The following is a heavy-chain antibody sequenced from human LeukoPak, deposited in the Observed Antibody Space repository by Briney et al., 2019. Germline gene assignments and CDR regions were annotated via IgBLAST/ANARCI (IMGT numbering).Heavy chain of an antibody. J-gene: IGHJ4*02. CDR2: ISASGVMT. V-gene: IGHV3-23*01. CDR3: AKMGADYGGNSQFDY. CDR1: GFTFTNYA. Sequence: GGSLRLSCAASGFTFTNYAMTWVRQAPGKGLEWVSSISASGVMTYYADSVKGRFTVSRDTSKNTLYLQMNSLRAEDTAVYYCAKMGADYGGNSQFDYWGQGTLVTVSS. D-gene: IGHD4-23*01.